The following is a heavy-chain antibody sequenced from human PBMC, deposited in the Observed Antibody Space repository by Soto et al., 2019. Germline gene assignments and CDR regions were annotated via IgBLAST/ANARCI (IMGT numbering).Heavy chain of an antibody. D-gene: IGHD3-9*01. Sequence: SETLSLTCTVSGGSISSYYWSWIRQPAGKGLEWIGRIYTSGSTNYNPSLKSRVTMSVDTSKNQFSLKLSSVTAADTAVYYCARGVRLTGYYNWCDPWGQGTLVSVAS. J-gene: IGHJ5*02. CDR3: ARGVRLTGYYNWCDP. CDR1: GGSISSYY. V-gene: IGHV4-4*07. CDR2: IYTSGST.